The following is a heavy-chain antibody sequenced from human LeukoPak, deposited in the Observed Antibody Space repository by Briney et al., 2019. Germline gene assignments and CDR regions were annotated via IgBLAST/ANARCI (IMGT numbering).Heavy chain of an antibody. CDR2: IYYSGST. D-gene: IGHD7-27*01. V-gene: IGHV4-59*01. CDR1: GXSMNNYY. CDR3: ARRDWGYYYGMDV. Sequence: SETLSLTCTVSGXSMNNYYWSWIRQPPGKGLEWIGYIYYSGSTNYNPSLKSRVTISLDTSKNQFSLKLSSVTAADTAVYYCARRDWGYYYGMDVWGQGTTVTVSS. J-gene: IGHJ6*02.